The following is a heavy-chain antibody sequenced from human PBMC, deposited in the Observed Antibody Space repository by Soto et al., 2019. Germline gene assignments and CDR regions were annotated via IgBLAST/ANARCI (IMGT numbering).Heavy chain of an antibody. CDR2: ISSSGSTI. CDR1: GFTFSSYE. J-gene: IGHJ6*02. D-gene: IGHD5-12*01. Sequence: GGSLRLSCAASGFTFSSYEMNWVRQAPGKGLEWVSYISSSGSTIYYADSVKGRFTISRDNAKNSLYLQMNSLRAEDTAVYYCARAGFSGYVFPRLPDVWCQGTTVTVSS. V-gene: IGHV3-48*03. CDR3: ARAGFSGYVFPRLPDV.